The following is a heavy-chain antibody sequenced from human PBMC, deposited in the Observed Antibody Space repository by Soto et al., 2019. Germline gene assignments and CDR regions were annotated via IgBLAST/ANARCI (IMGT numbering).Heavy chain of an antibody. D-gene: IGHD3-9*01. CDR1: GGSISSYY. J-gene: IGHJ4*02. CDR2: IYYSGST. Sequence: PSETLSLTCTVSGGSISSYYWSWIRQPPGKGLEWIGYIYYSGSTNYNPSLKSRVTISVDTSKNQFSLKLSSVTAADTAVYYCARAWRLRYFDWLSVSFDYWGQGTLVTVSS. CDR3: ARAWRLRYFDWLSVSFDY. V-gene: IGHV4-59*08.